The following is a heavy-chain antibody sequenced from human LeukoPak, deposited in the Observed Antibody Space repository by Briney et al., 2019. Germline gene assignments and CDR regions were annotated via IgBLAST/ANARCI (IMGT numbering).Heavy chain of an antibody. CDR3: TRMTTGHDY. CDR1: GVSVDDYY. CDR2: ISHSGDT. Sequence: PSETLSLTSAVSGVSVDDYYWSLVRHTRRKGVECIWEISHSGDTNDSPSLKSRVTLSLDTSRKHFSLNLRSVTVADAGLYYCTRMTTGHDYWGQGTLVTVSS. J-gene: IGHJ4*02. D-gene: IGHD4-17*01. V-gene: IGHV4-34*01.